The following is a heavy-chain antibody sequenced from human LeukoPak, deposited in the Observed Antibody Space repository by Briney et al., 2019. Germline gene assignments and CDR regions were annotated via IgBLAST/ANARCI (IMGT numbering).Heavy chain of an antibody. CDR1: GGTFSSYA. V-gene: IGHV1-69*01. CDR2: VIPIFGTA. Sequence: SVKVSCKASGGTFSSYAISWVRQAPGQGLEWMGGVIPIFGTANYAQKFQGRVTITADESTSTAYMELSSLRSEDTAVYFCARDFGVVHNVVQHWGQGTLVTVSS. J-gene: IGHJ1*01. CDR3: ARDFGVVHNVVQH. D-gene: IGHD3-3*01.